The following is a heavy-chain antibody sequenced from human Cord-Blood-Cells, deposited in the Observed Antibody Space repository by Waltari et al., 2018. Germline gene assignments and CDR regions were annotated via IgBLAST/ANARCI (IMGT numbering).Heavy chain of an antibody. CDR1: GGSISSSSSH. CDR3: ARGDYDFWSGYYDY. Sequence: QLQLQESGPGLVKPSETLSPTCTVSGGSISSSSSHWGWIRQPPGKGLEWIGSIYYSGSTYYNPSLKSRVTISVDTSKNQFSLKLSSVTAADTAVYYCARGDYDFWSGYYDYWGQGTLVTVSS. V-gene: IGHV4-39*01. D-gene: IGHD3-3*01. CDR2: IYYSGST. J-gene: IGHJ4*02.